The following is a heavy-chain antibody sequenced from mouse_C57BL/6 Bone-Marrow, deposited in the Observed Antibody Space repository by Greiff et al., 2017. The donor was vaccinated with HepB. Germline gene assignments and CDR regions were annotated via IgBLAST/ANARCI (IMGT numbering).Heavy chain of an antibody. V-gene: IGHV1-55*01. CDR2: IYPGSGST. CDR3: ARGGIYYGNDGDAMDY. CDR1: GYTFTSYW. J-gene: IGHJ4*01. Sequence: QVQLQQPGAELVKPGASVKMSCKASGYTFTSYWIPWVKQRPGQGLEWIGDIYPGSGSTNYNEKFKSKATLTVDTSSSTAYMQLSSLTSEDSAVYYCARGGIYYGNDGDAMDYWGQGTSVTVSS. D-gene: IGHD2-2*01.